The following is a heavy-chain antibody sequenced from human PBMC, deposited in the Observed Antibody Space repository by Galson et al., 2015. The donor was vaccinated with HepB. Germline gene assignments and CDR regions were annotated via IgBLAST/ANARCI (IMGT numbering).Heavy chain of an antibody. CDR2: ISSSSSYI. J-gene: IGHJ6*02. CDR1: GFTFSSYS. Sequence: SLRLSCAASGFTFSSYSMSWVRQAPGKGLEWVSSISSSSSYIYYTDSVKGRFTISRDNAKNSLSLQVSSLRAEDTAVYYCARDSFVGYTYGRFYYGMDVWGQGTTVTVSS. V-gene: IGHV3-21*01. D-gene: IGHD5-18*01. CDR3: ARDSFVGYTYGRFYYGMDV.